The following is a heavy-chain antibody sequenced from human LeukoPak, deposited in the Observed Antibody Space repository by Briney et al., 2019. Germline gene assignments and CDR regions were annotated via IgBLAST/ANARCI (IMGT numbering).Heavy chain of an antibody. V-gene: IGHV4-4*02. D-gene: IGHD6-13*01. J-gene: IGHJ4*02. CDR1: GGSISSSNW. CDR3: ASAAAEPYFDY. CDR2: IYYSGST. Sequence: SETLSLTCAVSGGSISSSNWWSWVRQPPGKGLEWIGEIYYSGSTNYNPSLKSPVTISVDKSKNQFSLKLSSVTAADTAVYYCASAAAEPYFDYWGQGTLVTVSS.